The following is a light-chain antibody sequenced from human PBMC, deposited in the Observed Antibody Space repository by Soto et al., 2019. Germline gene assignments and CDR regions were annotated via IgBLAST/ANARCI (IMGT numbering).Light chain of an antibody. V-gene: IGLV2-23*02. CDR1: SSDLGTYNL. CDR3: CSYAGSSTSWV. Sequence: QSVLTQPASVSGSPGQSITMSCTGTSSDLGTYNLVSWYQQHPVRAPKLILFEVAKLPSGVSGRFSGSKSGNTASLTISGLQTEDQADYYCCSYAGSSTSWVFGGGTQLTVL. CDR2: EVA. J-gene: IGLJ3*02.